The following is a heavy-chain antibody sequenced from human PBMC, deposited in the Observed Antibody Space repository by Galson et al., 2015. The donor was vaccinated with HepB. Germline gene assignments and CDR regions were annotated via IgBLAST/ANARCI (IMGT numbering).Heavy chain of an antibody. D-gene: IGHD2-15*01. J-gene: IGHJ4*02. CDR3: AKDRGRGYCSGGSCSSDYFDY. Sequence: YNPSLKSRVTMSIDTSKNQFSLRLSSVTAANTAVYYCAKDRGRGYCSGGSCSSDYFDYWGQGTLVTVSS. V-gene: IGHV4-4*06.